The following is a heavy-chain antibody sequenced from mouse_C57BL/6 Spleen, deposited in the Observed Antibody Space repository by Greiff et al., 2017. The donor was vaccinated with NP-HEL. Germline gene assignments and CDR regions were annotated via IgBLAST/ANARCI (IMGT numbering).Heavy chain of an antibody. V-gene: IGHV10-1*01. CDR3: VGSGYGSSSWFAY. D-gene: IGHD1-1*01. Sequence: EVQLVESGGGLVQPKGSLKLSCAASGFSFNTYAMNWVRQAPGKGLEWVARIRSKSNNYATYYADSVKDRFTISRDDSESMLYLQMNNLKTEDTAMYYCVGSGYGSSSWFAYWGQGTLVTVSA. J-gene: IGHJ3*01. CDR2: IRSKSNNYAT. CDR1: GFSFNTYA.